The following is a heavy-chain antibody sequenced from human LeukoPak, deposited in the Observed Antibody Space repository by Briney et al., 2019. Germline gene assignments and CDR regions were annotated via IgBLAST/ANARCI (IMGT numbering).Heavy chain of an antibody. J-gene: IGHJ4*02. Sequence: ASVKVSCKASGYTFTGYHIHWVRQAPGQGLEWLGRINAYSGDTNFAQKFHGRVTMTRDTSITPDSIDLRSQTPDDTAVSSCARYQGSLTRSWYTGYWGQGTQVTVSS. CDR2: INAYSGDT. CDR1: GYTFTGYH. D-gene: IGHD6-13*01. CDR3: ARYQGSLTRSWYTGY. V-gene: IGHV1-2*06.